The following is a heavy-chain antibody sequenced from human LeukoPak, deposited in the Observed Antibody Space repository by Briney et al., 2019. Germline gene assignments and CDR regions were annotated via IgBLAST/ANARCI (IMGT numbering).Heavy chain of an antibody. CDR3: AKVGDYGDYGWFDP. J-gene: IGHJ5*02. Sequence: GGSLRLSCAASGFTFDDYAMHWVRQATGKGLEWVSGISWNSGSIGYADSVKGRFTISRDNAKNSLYLQMNTLRAEDTALYYCAKVGDYGDYGWFDPWGQGTLVTVSS. CDR1: GFTFDDYA. CDR2: ISWNSGSI. V-gene: IGHV3-9*01. D-gene: IGHD4-17*01.